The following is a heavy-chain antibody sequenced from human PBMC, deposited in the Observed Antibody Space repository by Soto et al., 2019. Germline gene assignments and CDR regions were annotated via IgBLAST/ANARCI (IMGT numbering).Heavy chain of an antibody. CDR1: GFSFSTYS. V-gene: IGHV3-21*01. CDR2: ISSSGASI. D-gene: IGHD6-19*01. J-gene: IGHJ4*02. CDR3: ARDPPRQWLINGAFDY. Sequence: GGSLRLSCAASGFSFSTYSINWLRQAPGKGLEWVSSISSSGASIHYAESVKGRFTISRDNAKNSLYLQMNSLRVEDTAVYYCARDPPRQWLINGAFDYWGQGTLVTVSS.